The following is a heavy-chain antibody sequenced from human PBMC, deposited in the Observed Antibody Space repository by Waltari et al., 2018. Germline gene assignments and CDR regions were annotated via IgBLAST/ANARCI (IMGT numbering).Heavy chain of an antibody. CDR1: GYNFTNYD. Sequence: QVQLVQSGAEVKKPGASVKVSCKASGYNFTNYDISWVRQAAGKGLEWRGWMNPDRGNTGYAQRIQGRVTMTRNTSISTAYMELSSLRSEDTAVYYCARTYYDFWTGSYWVHYFDDWGQGTLVTVSS. D-gene: IGHD3-3*01. CDR3: ARTYYDFWTGSYWVHYFDD. CDR2: MNPDRGNT. V-gene: IGHV1-8*01. J-gene: IGHJ4*02.